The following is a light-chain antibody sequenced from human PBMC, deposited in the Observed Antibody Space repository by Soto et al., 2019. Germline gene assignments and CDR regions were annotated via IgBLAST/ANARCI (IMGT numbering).Light chain of an antibody. V-gene: IGKV3-15*01. CDR2: GAS. CDR3: QQYSNWPPVT. Sequence: ETVMTQSPATLSVSPGEGATLSCRASQSVSTKVAWYQQKPGQAPSLLIYGASTRATGIPARFSGSGSGTEFTLTISSLQSEDFAVYYCQQYSNWPPVTFGGGTKVDIK. CDR1: QSVSTK. J-gene: IGKJ4*01.